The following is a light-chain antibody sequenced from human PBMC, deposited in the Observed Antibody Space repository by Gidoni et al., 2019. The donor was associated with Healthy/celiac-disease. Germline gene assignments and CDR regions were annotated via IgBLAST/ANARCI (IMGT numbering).Light chain of an antibody. CDR1: QSVNSN. CDR2: GAS. V-gene: IGKV3-15*01. Sequence: EIVITQSPATMSVSPGERATLSCRASQSVNSNLAWYQQKPGQAPRLLIYGASTRATGIPARFSGSGSGTEFTLTISSRQSEDFAVYYCQQYNNWPPYTFXQXTKLEIK. CDR3: QQYNNWPPYT. J-gene: IGKJ2*01.